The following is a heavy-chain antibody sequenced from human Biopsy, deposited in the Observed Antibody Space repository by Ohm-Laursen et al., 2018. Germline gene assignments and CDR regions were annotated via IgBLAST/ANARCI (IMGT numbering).Heavy chain of an antibody. V-gene: IGHV1-58*01. Sequence: SVKVSCNASGFTFSNSVVQRVRQARGQRLEWIGWIVVGSGYAVYAQNFQERVTITRDLSTSTANMELSSLRSDDTAVYYCAAEVGVTVDVGFWGQGTLVTVSS. CDR1: GFTFSNSV. CDR2: IVVGSGYA. D-gene: IGHD1-26*01. J-gene: IGHJ4*02. CDR3: AAEVGVTVDVGF.